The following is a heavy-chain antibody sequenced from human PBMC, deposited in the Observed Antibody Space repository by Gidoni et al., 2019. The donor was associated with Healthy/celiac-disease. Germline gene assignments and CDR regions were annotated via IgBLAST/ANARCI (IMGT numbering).Heavy chain of an antibody. CDR3: ANAAKDPGYYDFWSGPTLPNNWFDP. V-gene: IGHV3-9*01. D-gene: IGHD3-3*01. J-gene: IGHJ5*02. CDR1: GFNFDDYA. CDR2: ISWNSGSI. Sequence: GGLVQPGRSLRLSCAASGFNFDDYARQWVRPAPGKGLEWVSGISWNSGSIGYSDSVKGRFTISRDNAKNSLYLQMNSLRAEDTALYYCANAAKDPGYYDFWSGPTLPNNWFDPWGQGTLVTVSS.